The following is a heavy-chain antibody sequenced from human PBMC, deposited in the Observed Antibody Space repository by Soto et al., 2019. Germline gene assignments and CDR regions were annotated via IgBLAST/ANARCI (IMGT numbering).Heavy chain of an antibody. J-gene: IGHJ6*02. CDR3: ASHTPGIAAAGTRLRYYYYGMDV. CDR1: GGTFSSYA. V-gene: IGHV1-69*01. Sequence: QVQLVQSGAEVKKPGSSVKVSCKASGGTFSSYAISWVRQAPGQGLEWMGGIIPIFGTANYAQKFQGRVTMTAEESTSTADMELSSLRSEDTAVYYCASHTPGIAAAGTRLRYYYYGMDVWGQGTTVTVSS. D-gene: IGHD6-13*01. CDR2: IIPIFGTA.